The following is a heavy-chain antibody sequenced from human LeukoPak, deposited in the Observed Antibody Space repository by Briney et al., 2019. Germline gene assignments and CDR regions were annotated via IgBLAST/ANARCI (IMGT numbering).Heavy chain of an antibody. V-gene: IGHV3-23*01. CDR1: GFTFSSYS. Sequence: PGGSLRLSCAASGFTFSSYSMNWVRQAPGKGLEWVSAISGSGGSTYYADSVKGRFTISRDNSKNTLYLQMNSLRAEDTAVYYCAKVGGNEYFQHWGQGTLVTVSS. CDR3: AKVGGNEYFQH. D-gene: IGHD4-23*01. CDR2: ISGSGGST. J-gene: IGHJ1*01.